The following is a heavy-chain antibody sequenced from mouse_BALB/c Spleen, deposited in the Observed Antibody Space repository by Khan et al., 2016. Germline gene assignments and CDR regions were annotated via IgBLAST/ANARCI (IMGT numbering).Heavy chain of an antibody. CDR1: GFNIKDTY. J-gene: IGHJ3*01. V-gene: IGHV14-3*02. CDR2: IDPANGNT. D-gene: IGHD2-4*01. Sequence: EVQLQESGAELVKPGASVKLSCTASGFNIKDTYMHWVQQRPEQGLEWIGRIDPANGNTKYDPKFQGKATITADTSSNTAYLQLSSLTSEDTAVDYGARSPDDYDVGFAYWGQGTLVTVSA. CDR3: ARSPDDYDVGFAY.